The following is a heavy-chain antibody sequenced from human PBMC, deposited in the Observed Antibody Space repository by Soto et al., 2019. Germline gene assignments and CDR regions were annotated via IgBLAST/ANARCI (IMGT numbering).Heavy chain of an antibody. V-gene: IGHV3-48*01. CDR1: GFAFSSYS. J-gene: IGHJ4*02. CDR3: VRESAGTVPFDY. D-gene: IGHD1-1*01. CDR2: ISSSSSTI. Sequence: EVHLVESGGGLAQPGGSLRLSCAASGFAFSSYSMNWVRQAPGKGLEWISHISSSSSTIYYADSVKGRFTVSRDNAKNSRYLQMNSLRVEDTAIYYCVRESAGTVPFDYWGQGTLVTVSS.